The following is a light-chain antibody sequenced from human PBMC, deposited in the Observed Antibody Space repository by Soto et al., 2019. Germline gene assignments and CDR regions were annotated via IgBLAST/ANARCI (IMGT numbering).Light chain of an antibody. CDR1: QAISSW. CDR3: QQADSFPFT. Sequence: DIQMTQSPSSVSASVGDRVTITCRASQAISSWLAWYQQKPGKAPKLMIYAASSLQSGVPSRFSGGGSGTDFTLSIPGLQPEDFASYYCQQADSFPFTFGPGTKVDI. CDR2: AAS. J-gene: IGKJ3*01. V-gene: IGKV1-12*01.